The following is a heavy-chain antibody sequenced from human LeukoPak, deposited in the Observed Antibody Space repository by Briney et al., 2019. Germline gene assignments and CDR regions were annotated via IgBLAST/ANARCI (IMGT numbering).Heavy chain of an antibody. CDR1: GYTFTGYY. CDR2: INPNSGGT. D-gene: IGHD7-27*01. Sequence: VASVKVSCKASGYTFTGYYMHWVRQAPGQGPEWMGWINPNSGGTNYAQKFQGRVTMTRDTSISTAYMEVSRLTSDDTAVYYCARDVTGDQSWFFDLWGRGTLVTVSS. V-gene: IGHV1-2*02. J-gene: IGHJ2*01. CDR3: ARDVTGDQSWFFDL.